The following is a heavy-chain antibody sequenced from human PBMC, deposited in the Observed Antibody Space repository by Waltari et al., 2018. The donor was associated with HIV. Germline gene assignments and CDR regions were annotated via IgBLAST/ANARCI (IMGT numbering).Heavy chain of an antibody. J-gene: IGHJ5*02. D-gene: IGHD1-26*01. CDR3: AKGGASFGFDP. V-gene: IGHV3-23*01. Sequence: EVQLLESGGDLVQPGGSLRLSCVASGFTFNNYAMSWVRQAPGKGLEWVSVITDTGIRTHYADSVKGRFTISRDNSKNTLNLQMNSLRAEDTAVYYCAKGGASFGFDPWGQGTLVTVSS. CDR1: GFTFNNYA. CDR2: ITDTGIRT.